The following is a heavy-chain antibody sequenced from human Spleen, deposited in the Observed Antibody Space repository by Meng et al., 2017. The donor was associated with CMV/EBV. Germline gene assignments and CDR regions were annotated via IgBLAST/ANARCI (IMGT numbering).Heavy chain of an antibody. CDR1: GYTFPRYY. Sequence: CKGSGYTFPRYYIHWVRQAPGQGLEWMGRIDPNSGGTKYAQRFQGRVTLTRDTSISTAYMEVSGLTSDDTAVYFCARVDTSVWAWFDYWSQGTLVTVSS. J-gene: IGHJ4*02. CDR2: IDPNSGGT. V-gene: IGHV1-2*06. CDR3: ARVDTSVWAWFDY. D-gene: IGHD5-18*01.